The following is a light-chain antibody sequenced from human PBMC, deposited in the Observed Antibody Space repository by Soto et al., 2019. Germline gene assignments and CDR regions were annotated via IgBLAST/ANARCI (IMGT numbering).Light chain of an antibody. CDR1: QDISNY. CDR3: QQYNSAPNT. Sequence: DIQMTQSPSSLSASVGDRVTITCRASQDISNYLAWYQQKPGKVPKLLIFDASTLQTGVQSRFSGSGAGTVFTLTISGLQPEDVADYYCQQYNSAPNTFGRGTRLEIK. CDR2: DAS. V-gene: IGKV1-27*01. J-gene: IGKJ2*01.